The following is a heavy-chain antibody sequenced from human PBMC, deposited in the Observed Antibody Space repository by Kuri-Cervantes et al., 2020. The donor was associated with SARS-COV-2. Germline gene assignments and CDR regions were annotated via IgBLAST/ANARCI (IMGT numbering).Heavy chain of an antibody. CDR3: TAWAIFGAYGMDV. Sequence: GGSLRLSCAASGFTFSSYGMHWVRQAPGKGLEWVAVIWYDGSNKYYADSVKGRFTISRDNSKNTLYLQMNSLRAEDTAVYYCTAWAIFGAYGMDVWGQGTTVTVSS. CDR2: IWYDGSNK. D-gene: IGHD3-3*01. J-gene: IGHJ6*02. V-gene: IGHV3-33*01. CDR1: GFTFSSYG.